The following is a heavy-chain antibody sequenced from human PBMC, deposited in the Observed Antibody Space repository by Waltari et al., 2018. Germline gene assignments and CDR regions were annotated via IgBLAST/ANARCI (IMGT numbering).Heavy chain of an antibody. J-gene: IGHJ3*02. CDR1: GYSISSGYY. V-gene: IGHV4-38-2*01. CDR3: ASLYCSGGSCYSGGAFDI. CDR2: IYHSGST. D-gene: IGHD2-15*01. Sequence: QVQLQESGPGLVKPSETLSLTCAVSGYSISSGYYWAWIRQPPGTGLEWIGSIYHSGSTYYNPSLKSRVTISVDTSKNQFSLKLSSVTAADTAVYYCASLYCSGGSCYSGGAFDIWGQGTMVTVSS.